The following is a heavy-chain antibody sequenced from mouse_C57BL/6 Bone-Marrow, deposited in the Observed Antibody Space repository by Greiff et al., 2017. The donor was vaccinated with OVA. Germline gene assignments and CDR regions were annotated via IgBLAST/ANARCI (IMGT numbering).Heavy chain of an antibody. CDR3: ASAVFAY. Sequence: QVQLQQPGAELVKPGASVKLSCKASGYTFTSYWMQWVKQRPGQGLEWIGEIDPSDSYTNYNQKFKGKATLTVDTSSSTAYMQRSSLTSEDSAVYYSASAVFAYWGQGTLVTVSA. CDR2: IDPSDSYT. V-gene: IGHV1-50*01. CDR1: GYTFTSYW. J-gene: IGHJ3*01.